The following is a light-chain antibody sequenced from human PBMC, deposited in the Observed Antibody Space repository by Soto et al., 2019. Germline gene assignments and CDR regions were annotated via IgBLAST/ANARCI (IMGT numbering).Light chain of an antibody. CDR3: QQYYSYPRVT. CDR2: AAS. CDR1: QGISSY. V-gene: IGKV1-8*01. Sequence: AIRVTQSPSSFSASTGDRVTITCRASQGISSYLAWYQQKPGKAPKLLIYAASTLQSGVPSRFSGSGSGTDFTLTISCLQSEDFATYYCQQYYSYPRVTFGGGTKVEIK. J-gene: IGKJ4*01.